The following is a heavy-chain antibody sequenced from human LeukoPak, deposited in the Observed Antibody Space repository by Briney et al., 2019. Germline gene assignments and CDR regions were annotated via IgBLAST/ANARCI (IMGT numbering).Heavy chain of an antibody. D-gene: IGHD4-17*01. CDR1: NYSISRDYY. V-gene: IGHV4-38-2*02. CDR2: IYHTGST. CDR3: ARGVGYGANFDY. J-gene: IGHJ4*02. Sequence: PSETLSLTCTVSNYSISRDYYWGWIRQPPGEGLEWIGSIYHTGSTYYNPSLKSRVTMSIDTSKSQFSLKLSSVTAADTAVYYCARGVGYGANFDYWGQGTLVTVSS.